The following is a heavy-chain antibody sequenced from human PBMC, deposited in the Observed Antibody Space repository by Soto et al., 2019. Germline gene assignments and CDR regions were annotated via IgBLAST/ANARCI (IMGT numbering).Heavy chain of an antibody. CDR2: INHSGST. V-gene: IGHV4-34*01. CDR1: GGSFSGYY. J-gene: IGHJ5*02. Sequence: SETLSLTCAVYGGSFSGYYWSWIRQPPGKGLEWIGEINHSGSTNYNPSLKSRVTISVDTSKNQFSLKLSSVTAADTAVYYCAREGPEYQLLWGFDPWGQGTLVTVS. D-gene: IGHD2-2*01. CDR3: AREGPEYQLLWGFDP.